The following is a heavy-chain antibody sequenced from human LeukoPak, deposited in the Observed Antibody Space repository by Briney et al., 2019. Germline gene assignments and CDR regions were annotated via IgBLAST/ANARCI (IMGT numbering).Heavy chain of an antibody. Sequence: SETLSLTCAVYGGSFSGYNWRWLRQPPGKGLEWIGEINHSGSTNYNPSLKSRVTISVDTSKNQFSLKLSSVTAADTAVYYCARPKPYCSSTSCSDYWGQGTLVTVSS. J-gene: IGHJ4*02. V-gene: IGHV4-34*01. CDR1: GGSFSGYN. CDR3: ARPKPYCSSTSCSDY. CDR2: INHSGST. D-gene: IGHD2-2*01.